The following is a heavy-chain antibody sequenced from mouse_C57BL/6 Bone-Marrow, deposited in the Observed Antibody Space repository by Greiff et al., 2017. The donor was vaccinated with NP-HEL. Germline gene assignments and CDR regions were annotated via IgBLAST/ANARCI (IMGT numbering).Heavy chain of an antibody. Sequence: VQLQQSVAELVRPGASVKLSCTASGFNIKNTYMPWVKQRPEQGLEWIGRIDPANGNTKYAPKFQGKATITADTSSNTAYLQLSSLTSEDTAIYYCAPNWDGFAYWGQGTRVTVSA. CDR2: IDPANGNT. CDR1: GFNIKNTY. CDR3: APNWDGFAY. J-gene: IGHJ3*01. V-gene: IGHV14-3*01. D-gene: IGHD4-1*01.